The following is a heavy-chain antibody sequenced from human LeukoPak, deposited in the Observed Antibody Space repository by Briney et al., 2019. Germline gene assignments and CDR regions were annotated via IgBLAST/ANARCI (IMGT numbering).Heavy chain of an antibody. V-gene: IGHV4-38-2*02. Sequence: ETLSLSCTVSRYSLSSGDYWGWTRQPPGKGLEWIGRIYHSGSTYYNPSLKSRVTISVDTSKNKFSLKLSCVTAADTAVYYCARVRVSSGSYEYYRYMDVWGKGTTVTISS. J-gene: IGHJ6*03. D-gene: IGHD1-26*01. CDR2: IYHSGST. CDR3: ARVRVSSGSYEYYRYMDV. CDR1: RYSLSSGDY.